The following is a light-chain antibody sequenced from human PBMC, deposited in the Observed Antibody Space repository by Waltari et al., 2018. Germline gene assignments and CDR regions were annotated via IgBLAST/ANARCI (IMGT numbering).Light chain of an antibody. CDR1: QNIATY. CDR2: GAS. V-gene: IGKV1-39*01. J-gene: IGKJ4*01. Sequence: DIRMTQSPSSLSASIGDRVTISCRASQNIATYLNWYQQKSGKAPKLLIYGASTLQSGVPSRFRGGGSGTDFTLTISSLRPEDVAIYFCQHSYNVPLTFGGGMQVEI. CDR3: QHSYNVPLT.